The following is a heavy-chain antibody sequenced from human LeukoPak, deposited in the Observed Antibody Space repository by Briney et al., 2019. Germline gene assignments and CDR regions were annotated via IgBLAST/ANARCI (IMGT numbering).Heavy chain of an antibody. CDR1: GGSISSYY. CDR3: ARQGRGGSGWSSFDY. V-gene: IGHV4-59*08. CDR2: IYYSGST. D-gene: IGHD6-19*01. Sequence: SETLSLTCTVSGGSISSYYWSWIRQPPGKGLEWIGYIYYSGSTYYNPSLKSRVTISVDMSKNHFSLELTSVTAADTAVYYCARQGRGGSGWSSFDYWGQGILVTVSS. J-gene: IGHJ4*02.